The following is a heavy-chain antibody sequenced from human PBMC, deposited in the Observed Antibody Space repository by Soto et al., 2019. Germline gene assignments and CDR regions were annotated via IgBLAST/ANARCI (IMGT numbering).Heavy chain of an antibody. CDR3: ARKGPATSYYDGMDV. Sequence: QVQLVQSRGEVKKPGASVKVSCKTSGYSFTTYGIRWVRQAPGQGLEWMGWISGYNGNTNYAQKLKGRLTMTTDTSTSTAYMDLRSLTSDDTAVYYCARKGPATSYYDGMDVWGQGSTVTVSS. V-gene: IGHV1-18*01. CDR2: ISGYNGNT. J-gene: IGHJ6*02. CDR1: GYSFTTYG.